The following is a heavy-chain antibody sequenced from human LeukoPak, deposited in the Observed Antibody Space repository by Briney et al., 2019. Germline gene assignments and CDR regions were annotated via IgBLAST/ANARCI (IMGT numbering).Heavy chain of an antibody. CDR2: ISSSGSTI. CDR1: GFTFRNYG. J-gene: IGHJ4*02. Sequence: PGGSLRLSCEASGFTFRNYGMGWVRQAPGKGLEWVLYISSSGSTIYYADSVKGRFTISRDNAKNSLYLQMNSLRAEDTAVYYCARDSPVAGTHYWGQGTLVTVSS. CDR3: ARDSPVAGTHY. D-gene: IGHD6-19*01. V-gene: IGHV3-48*03.